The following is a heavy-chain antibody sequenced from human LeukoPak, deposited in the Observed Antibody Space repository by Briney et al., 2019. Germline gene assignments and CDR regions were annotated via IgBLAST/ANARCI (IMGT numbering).Heavy chain of an antibody. D-gene: IGHD4-17*01. CDR1: GFTFSSNG. CDR3: AKDHDYGDYGWYFDL. V-gene: IGHV3-30*18. Sequence: GRSLRLSCAASGFTFSSNGMHWVRQAPGKGLEWVAVISYDGSNKYYADSVKGRFTISRDNSKNTLYLQMNSLRAEDTAVYYCAKDHDYGDYGWYFDLWGRGTLVTVSS. J-gene: IGHJ2*01. CDR2: ISYDGSNK.